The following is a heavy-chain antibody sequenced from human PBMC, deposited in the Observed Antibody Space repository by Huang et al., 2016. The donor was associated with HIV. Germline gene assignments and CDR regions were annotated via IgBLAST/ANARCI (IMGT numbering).Heavy chain of an antibody. J-gene: IGHJ4*02. V-gene: IGHV1-69*11. Sequence: QVQLLQSGAEVKKPGSSVKVSCKASGGPFRSYSIAWVRQAPGQGVAWMASIMPFLESPNYAQKLQGRVRVTADESTSTVYMELRDLRPDDTAVYFCARGSLEYSVSSSLDYWGQGTHVTVSS. CDR1: GGPFRSYS. CDR3: ARGSLEYSVSSSLDY. D-gene: IGHD4-4*01. CDR2: IMPFLESP.